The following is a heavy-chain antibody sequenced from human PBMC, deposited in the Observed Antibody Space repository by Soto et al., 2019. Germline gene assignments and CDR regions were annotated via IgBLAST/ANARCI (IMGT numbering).Heavy chain of an antibody. Sequence: GGSRTLSWEAAGFTFNDFSIGWVRQAPEDVLEWVASISSSGTYIYYADSVKGRFAISRDNANNVMYLQMDNLRAEDTAVYYCVRAGHVFDVHYYGLDLWGQGTTVTVSS. CDR3: VRAGHVFDVHYYGLDL. CDR1: GFTFNDFS. D-gene: IGHD3-10*01. CDR2: ISSSGTYI. V-gene: IGHV3-21*01. J-gene: IGHJ6*02.